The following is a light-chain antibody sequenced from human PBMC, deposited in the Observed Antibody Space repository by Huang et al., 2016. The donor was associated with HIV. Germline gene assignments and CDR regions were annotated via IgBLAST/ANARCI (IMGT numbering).Light chain of an antibody. CDR1: QSVSNNY. V-gene: IGKV3-20*01. CDR3: QHYDNSLYT. Sequence: EIVLTQSPGTLSLSPGERATLSGRASQSVSNNYLAWYQQKPGQAPWLLIYGASSRATGIPDRFSGSGSGTDFTLTISRLEPEDFAVYYCQHYDNSLYTFGQGTKLEIK. CDR2: GAS. J-gene: IGKJ2*01.